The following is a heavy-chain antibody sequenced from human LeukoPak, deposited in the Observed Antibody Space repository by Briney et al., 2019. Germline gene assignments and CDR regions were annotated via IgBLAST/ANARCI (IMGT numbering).Heavy chain of an antibody. D-gene: IGHD3-3*02. Sequence: GRSLRLSCAASGFTFSTYALNWVRQAPGKGLEWVSAISDSGGAIFYADSVKGRFTMSRDNSKNSLFLQMNSLRVEDTAVYYCARIGSAAFTDYWGQGALVTVSS. V-gene: IGHV3-23*01. CDR3: ARIGSAAFTDY. CDR2: ISDSGGAI. J-gene: IGHJ4*02. CDR1: GFTFSTYA.